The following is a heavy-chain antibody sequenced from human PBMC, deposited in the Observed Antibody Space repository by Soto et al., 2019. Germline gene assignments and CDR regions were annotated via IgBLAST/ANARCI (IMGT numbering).Heavy chain of an antibody. J-gene: IGHJ5*02. V-gene: IGHV1-69*13. CDR3: ARDRSSSGWFDP. CDR2: IIPIFGTA. Sequence: SVKVSCKASGGTFSSYAISWVRQAPGQGLEWMGGIIPIFGTANYAQKFQGRVTITADESTSTAYMELSSLRSEDTAVYYCARDRSSSGWFDPWGQGTLVTVSS. CDR1: GGTFSSYA. D-gene: IGHD6-13*01.